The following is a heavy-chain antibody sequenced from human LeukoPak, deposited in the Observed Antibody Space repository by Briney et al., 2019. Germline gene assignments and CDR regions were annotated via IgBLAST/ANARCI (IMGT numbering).Heavy chain of an antibody. CDR3: ARDFHYFFDY. D-gene: IGHD3-9*01. CDR1: GITFSSYA. V-gene: IGHV3-30*03. CDR2: ILKDGSDA. J-gene: IGHJ4*02. Sequence: PGGSLRLSCAASGITFSSYAMSWVRQAPGKGLEWVTLILKDGSDAFYADSVKGRFTISRDNSENTLFLQMNSLRAEDTAIYYCARDFHYFFDYCGQGTLVTVSS.